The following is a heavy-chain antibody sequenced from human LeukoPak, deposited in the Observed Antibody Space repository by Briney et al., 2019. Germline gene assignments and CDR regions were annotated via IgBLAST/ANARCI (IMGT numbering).Heavy chain of an antibody. CDR1: GDSITTYY. D-gene: IGHD2/OR15-2a*01. CDR2: IYINGDT. CDR3: ARGARIFDF. V-gene: IGHV4-4*08. J-gene: IGHJ4*02. Sequence: PSETLSLTCTVSGDSITTYYWSWLRQAPGKGLECLGYIYINGDTNSNPSLKSRGTLSLDTSKNQFSLRLTSVPAAGTAVYYCARGARIFDFWGPGMLVTVSS.